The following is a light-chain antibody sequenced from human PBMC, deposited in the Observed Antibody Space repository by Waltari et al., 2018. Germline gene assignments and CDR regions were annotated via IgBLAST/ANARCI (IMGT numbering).Light chain of an antibody. CDR3: QQRNNWPIT. Sequence: DIVLTQSLGTLYSSPGDRATIPCRASQSASTFLAWYQQNPGQAPRLLTYDTSNRATGVPARFSGSGSGTDFTLTINSLEPDDFAVYFCQQRNNWPITFGQGTRLEIK. J-gene: IGKJ5*01. CDR1: QSASTF. V-gene: IGKV3-11*01. CDR2: DTS.